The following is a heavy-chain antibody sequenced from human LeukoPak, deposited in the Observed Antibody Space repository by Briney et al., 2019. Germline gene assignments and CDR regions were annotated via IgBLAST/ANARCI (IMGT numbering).Heavy chain of an antibody. Sequence: ASVKVSCKASGYTFTGYYMHWVRQAPGQGLEWMGRINLNSGGTNYAQKFQGRVTMTRDTSISTAYMELSRLRSDDTAVYYCARDLRGRFWSGYSYYFDYWGQGTLVTVSS. CDR2: INLNSGGT. J-gene: IGHJ4*02. V-gene: IGHV1-2*06. CDR1: GYTFTGYY. D-gene: IGHD3-3*01. CDR3: ARDLRGRFWSGYSYYFDY.